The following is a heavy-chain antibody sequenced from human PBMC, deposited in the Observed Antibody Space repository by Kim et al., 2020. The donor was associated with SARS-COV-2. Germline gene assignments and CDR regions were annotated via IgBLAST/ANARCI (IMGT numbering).Heavy chain of an antibody. CDR2: IYHSGST. J-gene: IGHJ4*03. V-gene: IGHV4-4*02. CDR3: ARVRRDCGGDCYLYFDY. Sequence: SETLSLTCAVSGGSISSSNWWSWVRQPPGKGLEWIGEIYHSGSTNYNPSLKSRVTISVDKTKNQFSLQLSSVTAADTAVYYCARVRRDCGGDCYLYFDYWGHETLVTVSS. D-gene: IGHD2-21*02. CDR1: GGSISSSNW.